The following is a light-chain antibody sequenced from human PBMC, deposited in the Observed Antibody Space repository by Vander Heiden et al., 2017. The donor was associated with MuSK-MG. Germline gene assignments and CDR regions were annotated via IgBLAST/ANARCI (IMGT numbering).Light chain of an antibody. J-gene: IGKJ4*01. CDR3: QQRSSCPLT. CDR2: DAS. CDR1: QSVGTY. V-gene: IGKV3-11*01. Sequence: EIVLPQSPATLSLSPGETATLSCRAGQSVGTYFAWFQQKPGQAPRLLIYDASKRATGIPARFSGSGSGTDFTLTISSLEFEDSAVYYCQQRSSCPLTFGGGTKMEIK.